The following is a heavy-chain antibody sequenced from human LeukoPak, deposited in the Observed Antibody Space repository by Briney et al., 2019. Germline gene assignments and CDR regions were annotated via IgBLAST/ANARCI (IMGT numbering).Heavy chain of an antibody. CDR1: GGSIGSNDCY. CDR2: IYYSGTT. CDR3: ARALHGGSYFLDY. V-gene: IGHV4-30-4*01. Sequence: PSETLSLTCAVSGGSIGSNDCYWSWIRQPPGKGLESIGYIYYSGTTYYNPSLKSRVTISVDTSKNQFSLKLSSVTAADTAVYYCARALHGGSYFLDYWGQGTLVTVSS. D-gene: IGHD1-26*01. J-gene: IGHJ4*02.